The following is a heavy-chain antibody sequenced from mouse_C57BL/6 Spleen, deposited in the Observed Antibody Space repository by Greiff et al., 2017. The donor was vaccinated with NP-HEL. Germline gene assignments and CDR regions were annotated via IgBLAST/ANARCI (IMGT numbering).Heavy chain of an antibody. CDR2: ISSGGDYI. J-gene: IGHJ3*01. Sequence: EVKLQESGEGLVKPGGSLKLSCAASGFTFSSYAMSWVRQTPEKRLEWVAYISSGGDYIYYADTVKGRFTISRDNARNTLYLQMSSLKSEDTAMYYCTSYGNTLFAYWGQGTLVTVSA. CDR3: TSYGNTLFAY. D-gene: IGHD2-1*01. CDR1: GFTFSSYA. V-gene: IGHV5-9-1*02.